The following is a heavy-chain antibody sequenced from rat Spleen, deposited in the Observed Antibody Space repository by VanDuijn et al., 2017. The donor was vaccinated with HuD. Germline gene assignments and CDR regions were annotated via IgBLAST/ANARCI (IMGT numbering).Heavy chain of an antibody. CDR1: GFTFSDYN. CDR3: TRDRGYTADYYYRWFAY. J-gene: IGHJ3*01. D-gene: IGHD1-6*01. V-gene: IGHV5S23*01. Sequence: EVQLVESGGGLVQPGGSLKLSCAASGFTFSDYNMAWVRQSPTKGLEWVASISNGGGKTYYRDSVQGRFTISRDNAKSNLYLQMDSLRSEDTATYYCTRDRGYTADYYYRWFAYWGQGTLVTVSS. CDR2: ISNGGGKT.